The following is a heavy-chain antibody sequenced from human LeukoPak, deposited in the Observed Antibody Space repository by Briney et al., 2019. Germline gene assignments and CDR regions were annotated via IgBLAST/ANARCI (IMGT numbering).Heavy chain of an antibody. J-gene: IGHJ4*02. D-gene: IGHD1-26*01. Sequence: PETLSLTCTVSGGSISTSAYYWGWIRQPPGKGLEWIGSFYSSGTTYYNPSLKSRLTISVDTAKNQFSLNLSSVIAADTAVYYCARQSGGTYQDFDYRGRGILVTVSS. V-gene: IGHV4-39*01. CDR2: FYSSGTT. CDR1: GGSISTSAYY. CDR3: ARQSGGTYQDFDY.